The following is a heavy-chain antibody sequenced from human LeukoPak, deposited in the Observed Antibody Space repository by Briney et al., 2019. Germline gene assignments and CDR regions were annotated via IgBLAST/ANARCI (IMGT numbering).Heavy chain of an antibody. V-gene: IGHV4-39*01. CDR1: GGSISSSSYY. CDR3: ARTLHISAPFDV. D-gene: IGHD2-21*01. J-gene: IGHJ4*02. Sequence: SEALSLTCTVSGGSISSSSYYWGWIRQPPGKGLEWIGSIYYSWRTNYNPSLKSRVTLSVDTSKNQFSLRRSSVTAADTALYCCARTLHISAPFDVWGQGTLFTVSS. CDR2: IYYSWRT.